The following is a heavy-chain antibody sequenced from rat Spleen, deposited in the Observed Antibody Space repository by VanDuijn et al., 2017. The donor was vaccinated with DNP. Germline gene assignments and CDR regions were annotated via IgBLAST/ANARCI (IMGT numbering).Heavy chain of an antibody. V-gene: IGHV5-58*01. Sequence: EVQLVESGGDLVQPGRSLKLSCVASGFTFSNYWMTWIRQVPGKGLEWVTSITTSGGTTYYPDSVKDRFTISRDNAENTVYLQMNSLRSEDTATYYCANYNYYDGTYWGQGVMVTVSS. D-gene: IGHD1-12*02. J-gene: IGHJ2*01. CDR2: ITTSGGTT. CDR1: GFTFSNYW. CDR3: ANYNYYDGTY.